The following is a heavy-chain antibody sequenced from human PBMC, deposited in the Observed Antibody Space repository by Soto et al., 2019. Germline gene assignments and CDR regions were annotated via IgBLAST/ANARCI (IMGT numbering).Heavy chain of an antibody. CDR3: ARDRGYCSGGSCLHWFDP. V-gene: IGHV4-59*01. J-gene: IGHJ5*02. CDR2: IYYSGST. Sequence: SETLSLTCTVSGGSISSYYWSWIRQPPGKGLEWIGYIYYSGSTNYNPSLKSRVTISVDTSKNQFSLKLSSVTAADTAVYYCARDRGYCSGGSCLHWFDPWGQGTLVTVS. D-gene: IGHD2-15*01. CDR1: GGSISSYY.